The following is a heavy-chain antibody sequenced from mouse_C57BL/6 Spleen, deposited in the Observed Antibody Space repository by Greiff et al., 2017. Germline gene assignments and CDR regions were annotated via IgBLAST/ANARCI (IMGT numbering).Heavy chain of an antibody. Sequence: EVQLQESGPGMVKPSQSLSLTCTVTGYSITSGYDWHWIRHFPGNKLEWMGYISYRGSTNYNPSLKSRISITHDTSKNHFFLKLNSVTTEDTATYYCARAGDYFDYWGQGTTLTVSS. V-gene: IGHV3-1*01. J-gene: IGHJ2*01. CDR2: ISYRGST. CDR3: ARAGDYFDY. CDR1: GYSITSGYD.